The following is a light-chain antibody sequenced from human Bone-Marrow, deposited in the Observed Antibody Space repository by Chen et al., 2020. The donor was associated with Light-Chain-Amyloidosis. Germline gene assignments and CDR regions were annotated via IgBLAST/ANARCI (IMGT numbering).Light chain of an antibody. Sequence: EIVLTQSPGTLSLSPGEGANLSCRASQTISSNYLTWDQQEFGQAPRLLIYGSSSRATGLPDRLTGSGSGTDFTLTINRLEPEDFAMYYCQQYGTSPIPFGGETKVEIK. V-gene: IGKV3-20*01. CDR2: GSS. J-gene: IGKJ4*01. CDR1: QTISSNY. CDR3: QQYGTSPIP.